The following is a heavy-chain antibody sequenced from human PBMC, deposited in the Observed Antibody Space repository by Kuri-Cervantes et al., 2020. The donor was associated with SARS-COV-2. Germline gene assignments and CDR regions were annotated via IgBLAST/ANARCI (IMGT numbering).Heavy chain of an antibody. D-gene: IGHD1-1*01. Sequence: SQTLSLTCAVYGGSFSGYYWSWIRQPPGKGLEWIGEINHSGSTNYNPSLKSRVTISVDTSKNQFSLKLSSVTAVDTAVYYCARERRTFYYYYYMDVWGKGTTVTVSS. CDR3: ARERRTFYYYYYMDV. V-gene: IGHV4-34*01. CDR1: GGSFSGYY. CDR2: INHSGST. J-gene: IGHJ6*03.